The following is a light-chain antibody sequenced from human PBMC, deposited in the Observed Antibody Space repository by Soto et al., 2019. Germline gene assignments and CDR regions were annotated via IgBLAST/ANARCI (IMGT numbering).Light chain of an antibody. CDR1: QSVPNRY. CDR3: QQYGSSPRT. CDR2: GAF. Sequence: EIVLTQSPDTLSLSPGERATLSCRDSQSVPNRYLAWYQQKPGQAPRLLIYGAFKRATGIPDRFSGSGSGTDFTLTISRMEPEDFAVYCCQQYGSSPRTFGQGTQVDIK. J-gene: IGKJ1*01. V-gene: IGKV3-20*01.